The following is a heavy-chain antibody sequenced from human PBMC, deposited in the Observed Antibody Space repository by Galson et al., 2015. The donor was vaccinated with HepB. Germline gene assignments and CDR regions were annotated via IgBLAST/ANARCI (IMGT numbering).Heavy chain of an antibody. J-gene: IGHJ6*02. CDR3: ARGATVSNTHPYYYYYGMDV. CDR1: GFTFSSYS. CDR2: ISSSSSYI. V-gene: IGHV3-21*01. D-gene: IGHD4-11*01. Sequence: SLRLSCAASGFTFSSYSMNWVRQAPGKGLEWVSSISSSSSYIYYADSVKGRFTISRDNAKNSLYLQMNSLRAEDTAVYYCARGATVSNTHPYYYYYGMDVWGQGTTVTVSS.